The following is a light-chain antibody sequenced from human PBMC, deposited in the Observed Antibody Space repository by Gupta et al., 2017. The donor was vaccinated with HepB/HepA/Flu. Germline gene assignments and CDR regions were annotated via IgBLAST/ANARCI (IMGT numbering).Light chain of an antibody. V-gene: IGLV2-18*02. Sequence: SALTQPPSVSGSPGQSVTISCTGTSSDVGSYNRVSWYQQPPGTAPKLMIYEVSNRPSGVPGRFSASKSGNTASLTISGLQAEDEADYYCSSYTSSSTVVFGGGTKLTVL. J-gene: IGLJ2*01. CDR3: SSYTSSSTVV. CDR2: EVS. CDR1: SSDVGSYNR.